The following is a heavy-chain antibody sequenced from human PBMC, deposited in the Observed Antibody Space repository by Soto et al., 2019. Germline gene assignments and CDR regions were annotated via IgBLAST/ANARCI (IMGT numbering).Heavy chain of an antibody. CDR2: ISGGGGST. CDR3: AKDRGSGWYENWFDP. CDR1: GFTFSSYA. Sequence: EVQLLESGGGLVQPGGSLRLSCAASGFTFSSYAMNWVRQAPGKGLEWVSGISGGGGSTHYADSVKGRFTISRDNSQNTLYLQMNSLRVEDTALYYCAKDRGSGWYENWFDPWGQGTLVTVSS. D-gene: IGHD6-19*01. V-gene: IGHV3-23*01. J-gene: IGHJ5*02.